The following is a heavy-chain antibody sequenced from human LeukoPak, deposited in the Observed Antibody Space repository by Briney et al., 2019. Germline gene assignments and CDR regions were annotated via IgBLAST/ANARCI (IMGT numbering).Heavy chain of an antibody. D-gene: IGHD6-19*01. CDR2: MNPINGNT. CDR3: ARDRAVAGFHLEAY. CDR1: GFTFTNYD. J-gene: IGHJ4*02. Sequence: GASVKVSCKATGFTFTNYDINWVRQATGQGLEWMGWMNPINGNTDYAQNFQGRVSMTRDTSTTTAYMELRSLRSDDTAVYFCARDRAVAGFHLEAYWGQGTLVTVSS. V-gene: IGHV1-8*01.